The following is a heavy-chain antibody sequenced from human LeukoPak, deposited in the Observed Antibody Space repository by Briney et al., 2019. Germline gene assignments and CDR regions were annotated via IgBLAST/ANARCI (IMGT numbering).Heavy chain of an antibody. V-gene: IGHV3-11*05. Sequence: GGSLRLSCAASGFTFSDYYMSWIRQAPGKGLEWFSYITSSSSYTNYADSVKGRFTISRDNAKNSLYLQVNSLRAEDTAVYYCARVGRDSGGYNHAFDIWGQGTMVTVSS. J-gene: IGHJ3*02. CDR2: ITSSSSYT. CDR3: ARVGRDSGGYNHAFDI. D-gene: IGHD3-22*01. CDR1: GFTFSDYY.